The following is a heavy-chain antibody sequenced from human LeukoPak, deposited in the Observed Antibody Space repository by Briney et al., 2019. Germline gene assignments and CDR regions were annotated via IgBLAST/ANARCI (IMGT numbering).Heavy chain of an antibody. CDR2: INHSGST. Sequence: NTSETLSLTCAVYGGSFSGYYWSWIRQPPGKGLEWIGEINHSGSTNYNPSLKSRVTISVDTSKNQFSLKLSSVTAADTAVYYCARAPELQDGYYYMDVWGKGTTVTVSS. CDR1: GGSFSGYY. J-gene: IGHJ6*03. V-gene: IGHV4-34*01. CDR3: ARAPELQDGYYYMDV. D-gene: IGHD1-26*01.